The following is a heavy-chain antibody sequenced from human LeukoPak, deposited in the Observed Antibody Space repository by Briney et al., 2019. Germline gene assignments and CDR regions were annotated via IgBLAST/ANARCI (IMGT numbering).Heavy chain of an antibody. Sequence: PGGSLRLSCAASGFTFDDYAMHWVRQPPGKGLEWVLGISWNSGSIDYADSVKGRFTISRDNAKNSLYLQMNSLRVEDTAFYYCAKDNRRHYTSGPNPDSLHWGQGALVTVSS. D-gene: IGHD6-19*01. J-gene: IGHJ4*02. CDR1: GFTFDDYA. V-gene: IGHV3-9*01. CDR3: AKDNRRHYTSGPNPDSLH. CDR2: ISWNSGSI.